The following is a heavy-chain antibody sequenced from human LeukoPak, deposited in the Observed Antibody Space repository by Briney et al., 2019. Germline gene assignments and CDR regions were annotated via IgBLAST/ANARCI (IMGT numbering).Heavy chain of an antibody. CDR2: ISYDGSNK. CDR3: ARDHGYSGYDSSLFDY. Sequence: QTGGSLRLSCAASGFTFSSYAMHWVRQAPGKGLEWVAVISYDGSNKYYADSVKGRFTISRDNSKNTLYLQMNSLRAEDTAVYYCARDHGYSGYDSSLFDYWGQGTLVTVSS. V-gene: IGHV3-30-3*01. J-gene: IGHJ4*02. CDR1: GFTFSSYA. D-gene: IGHD5-12*01.